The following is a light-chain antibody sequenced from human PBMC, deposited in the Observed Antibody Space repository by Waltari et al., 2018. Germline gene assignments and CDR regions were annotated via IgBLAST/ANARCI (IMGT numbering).Light chain of an antibody. Sequence: QSALTQPASVSGSPGQSISISGPGISRDVACFNFVSWYQQHPGKAPKLMIYDFFNPPSGVSTRFSGSKSDNAASLAISGLQAEDEAVYYCSSYTASPPHVVFGGGTKVTVL. CDR1: SRDVACFNF. CDR3: SSYTASPPHVV. V-gene: IGLV2-14*03. CDR2: DFF. J-gene: IGLJ2*01.